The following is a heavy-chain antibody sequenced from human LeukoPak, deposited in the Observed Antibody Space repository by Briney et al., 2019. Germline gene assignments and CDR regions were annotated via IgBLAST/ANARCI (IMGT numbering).Heavy chain of an antibody. CDR1: GGSFSGYY. CDR3: ARGNFPGVIMVRGVITTVTRYYFDY. V-gene: IGHV4-34*01. Sequence: PSETLSLTCAVYGGSFSGYYWSWIRQPPGKGLEWIGEINHSGSTNYNPSLKSRVTISVDTSKNQFSLKLSSVTAADTAVYYCARGNFPGVIMVRGVITTVTRYYFDYWGQGTLVTVSS. D-gene: IGHD3-10*01. J-gene: IGHJ4*02. CDR2: INHSGST.